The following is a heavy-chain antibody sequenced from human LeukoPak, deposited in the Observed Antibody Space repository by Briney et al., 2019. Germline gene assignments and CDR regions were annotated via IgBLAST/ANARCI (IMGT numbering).Heavy chain of an antibody. CDR2: ISGSGGST. CDR3: AKGGFIVVVPAASLDGMDV. D-gene: IGHD2-2*01. Sequence: PGGSLRLSCAASGFTFSSYAMSWVRQAPGKGLEWVSAISGSGGSTYYADSVKGRFTTSRDNSKNTLYLQMNSLRAEDTAVYYCAKGGFIVVVPAASLDGMDVWGQGTTVTVSS. V-gene: IGHV3-23*01. CDR1: GFTFSSYA. J-gene: IGHJ6*02.